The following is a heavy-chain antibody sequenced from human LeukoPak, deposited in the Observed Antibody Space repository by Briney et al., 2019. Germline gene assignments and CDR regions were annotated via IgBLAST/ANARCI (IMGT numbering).Heavy chain of an antibody. CDR2: ISSSSSYI. J-gene: IGHJ4*02. Sequence: PGGSLRLSCAASGFTFSSYAMHWVRQAPGKGLEWVSSISSSSSYIYYADSVKGRFTISRDNAKNSLYLQMNSLRAEDTAVYYCARDVQYGSGSYYPRGSSTIDYWGQGTLVTVSS. CDR3: ARDVQYGSGSYYPRGSSTIDY. CDR1: GFTFSSYA. D-gene: IGHD3-10*01. V-gene: IGHV3-21*01.